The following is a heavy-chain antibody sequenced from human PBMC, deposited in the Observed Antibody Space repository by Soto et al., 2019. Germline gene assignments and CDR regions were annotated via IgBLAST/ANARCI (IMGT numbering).Heavy chain of an antibody. Sequence: LSLTCAVSGGSISSGGYSWSWIRQPPGKGLEWIGYIYHSGNIYYNPSLKSRVTISVDRSKNQFSLKLSSVTAADTAVYYCARIPSPWGQGTLVTVSS. D-gene: IGHD2-21*01. CDR1: GGSISSGGYS. J-gene: IGHJ5*02. V-gene: IGHV4-30-2*01. CDR3: ARIPSP. CDR2: IYHSGNI.